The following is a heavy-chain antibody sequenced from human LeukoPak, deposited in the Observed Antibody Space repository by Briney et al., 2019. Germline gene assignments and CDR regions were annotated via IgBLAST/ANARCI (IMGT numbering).Heavy chain of an antibody. Sequence: PGGSLRLSCAVSGLTLSNYGMSWVRHAQGGGLEWVAGIRGSGGRTNYADSVKGRFTISRDNPTNTLYMQIDRLRGEDTAVYFFSKRGVVIRVILVGFHKEAYYFDSGGQGALVIVSS. CDR2: IRGSGGRT. CDR1: GLTLSNYG. CDR3: SKRGVVIRVILVGFHKEAYYFDS. D-gene: IGHD3-22*01. V-gene: IGHV3-23*01. J-gene: IGHJ4*02.